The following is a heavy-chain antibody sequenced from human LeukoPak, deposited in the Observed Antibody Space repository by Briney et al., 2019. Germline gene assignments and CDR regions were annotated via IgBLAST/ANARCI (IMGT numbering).Heavy chain of an antibody. CDR3: ARDLPYYYDSSADRFDP. Sequence: SVKVSCKASGYTFTSYGISWVRQAPGQGLEWMGGIIPIFGTANYAQKFQGRVTITADESTSTAYMELSSLRSEDTAVYYCARDLPYYYDSSADRFDPWGQGTLVTVSS. CDR2: IIPIFGTA. J-gene: IGHJ5*02. D-gene: IGHD3-22*01. CDR1: GYTFTSYG. V-gene: IGHV1-69*13.